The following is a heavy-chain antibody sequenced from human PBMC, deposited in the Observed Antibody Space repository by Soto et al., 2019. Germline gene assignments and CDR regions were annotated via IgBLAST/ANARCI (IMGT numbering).Heavy chain of an antibody. J-gene: IGHJ3*02. CDR1: GGSIGTYF. CDR3: ARGRRSSGRHDAFDI. D-gene: IGHD6-19*01. V-gene: IGHV4-59*01. CDR2: IDYSGST. Sequence: SETLSLTCTVSGGSIGTYFWNWIRQPPGKGLEWIGYIDYSGSTNSNPSLRSRVTISVDTSKTQFSLKLSSVTAADTAVYYCARGRRSSGRHDAFDIWGQGTMVTVS.